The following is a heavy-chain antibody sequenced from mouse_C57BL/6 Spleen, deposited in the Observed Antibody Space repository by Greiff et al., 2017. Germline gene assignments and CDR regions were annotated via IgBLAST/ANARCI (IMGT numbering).Heavy chain of an antibody. J-gene: IGHJ1*03. V-gene: IGHV1-72*01. Sequence: QVQLQQPGAELVKPGASVKLSCKASGYTFTSYWMHWVKQRPGRGLEWIGRIDPNSGGTKYNEKFKSEATLTVDKPSSTAYMQLSSLTSVDSAVSYCARSGGNWYFDVWGTGTTVTVSS. CDR3: ARSGGNWYFDV. D-gene: IGHD3-1*01. CDR1: GYTFTSYW. CDR2: IDPNSGGT.